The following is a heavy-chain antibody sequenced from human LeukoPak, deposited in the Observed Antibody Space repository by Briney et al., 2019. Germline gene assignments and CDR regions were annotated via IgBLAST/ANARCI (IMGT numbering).Heavy chain of an antibody. D-gene: IGHD1-26*01. J-gene: IGHJ4*02. CDR1: GFTFRTYS. CDR2: ISSGSSYI. Sequence: GGSLRLSCAASGFTFRTYSMKWARQAPGKGLEWVSSISSGSSYIYYADSVKGRFTISRDNAKNSLYLQMNSMRAEDTAVYYCARAALYSGSYSASDYWGQGTLVTVSS. CDR3: ARAALYSGSYSASDY. V-gene: IGHV3-21*01.